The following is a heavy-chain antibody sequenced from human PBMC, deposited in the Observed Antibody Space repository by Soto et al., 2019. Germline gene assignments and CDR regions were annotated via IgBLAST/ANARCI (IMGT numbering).Heavy chain of an antibody. Sequence: GRSLRLSCAASGFTFSSYGMHWVRQAPGKGLEWVSYISSSSSTIYYADSVKGRFTISRDNAKNSLYLQMNSLRAEDTAVYYCARDQPGYSYGYGLGYWGQGTLVTLSS. D-gene: IGHD5-18*01. CDR1: GFTFSSYG. CDR2: ISSSSSTI. V-gene: IGHV3-48*01. J-gene: IGHJ4*02. CDR3: ARDQPGYSYGYGLGY.